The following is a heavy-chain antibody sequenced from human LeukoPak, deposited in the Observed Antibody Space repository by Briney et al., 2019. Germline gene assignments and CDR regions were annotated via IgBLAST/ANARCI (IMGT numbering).Heavy chain of an antibody. CDR1: GYTFTGYY. D-gene: IGHD2-21*01. CDR3: ASWAGGNAPVASFDY. J-gene: IGHJ4*02. V-gene: IGHV1-2*02. Sequence: ASVEVSCKPSGYTFTGYYMHWMRQAPGQGLEWVGWINLNSGDTNYAQKFQGRVTMTRDTSISTACMELRRLRSDDTAVYYCASWAGGNAPVASFDYWGQGTLVTVSS. CDR2: INLNSGDT.